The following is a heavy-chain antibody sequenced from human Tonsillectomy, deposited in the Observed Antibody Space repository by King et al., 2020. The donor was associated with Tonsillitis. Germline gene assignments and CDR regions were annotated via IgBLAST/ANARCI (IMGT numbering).Heavy chain of an antibody. J-gene: IGHJ4*02. CDR2: ISGSGGST. CDR1: GFTFSNYA. Sequence: VQLVESGGGLVQPGGSLRLSCAASGFTFSNYAMSWVRQTPGKGLEWVSVISGSGGSTYYGDSVKGRFTLSRDNSKNTLYLQMNSLRAEDTAVYYCAKNRGPAGDSPSDYWGPGTPVTVSS. D-gene: IGHD4-17*01. V-gene: IGHV3-23*04. CDR3: AKNRGPAGDSPSDY.